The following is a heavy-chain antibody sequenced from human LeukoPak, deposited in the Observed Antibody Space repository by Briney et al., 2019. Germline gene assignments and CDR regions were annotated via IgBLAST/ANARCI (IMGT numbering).Heavy chain of an antibody. J-gene: IGHJ5*02. V-gene: IGHV3-33*06. D-gene: IGHD2-15*01. CDR2: IWYDGSNQ. Sequence: GGSLRLSCAASGFTFSSYGMHWVRQAPGKGLEWVAVIWYDGSNQYYADSVKGRFTISRDNSKNTLYLQMNSLRAEDTAVYYCAKDPYCSGGSCYSSNWFDPWGQGTLVTVSS. CDR1: GFTFSSYG. CDR3: AKDPYCSGGSCYSSNWFDP.